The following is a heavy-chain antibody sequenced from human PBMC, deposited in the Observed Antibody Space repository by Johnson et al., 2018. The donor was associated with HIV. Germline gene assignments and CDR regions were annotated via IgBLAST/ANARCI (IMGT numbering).Heavy chain of an antibody. J-gene: IGHJ3*02. CDR1: RFTFSDYY. CDR3: ATRDPTHRPGVFDI. D-gene: IGHD1-14*01. Sequence: QVQLVESGGGLVQPGGSLRLSCAASRFTFSDYYMSWIRQTPGKGLEWVSYISSSGSTIYYADSVKGRFTISRDNAKNSLYLQMNSLRAEDTAVYYCATRDPTHRPGVFDIWGQGTMVTVSS. V-gene: IGHV3-11*04. CDR2: ISSSGSTI.